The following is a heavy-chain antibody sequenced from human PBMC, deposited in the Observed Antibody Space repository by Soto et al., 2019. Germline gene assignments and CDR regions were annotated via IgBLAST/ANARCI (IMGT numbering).Heavy chain of an antibody. J-gene: IGHJ3*02. CDR3: AWMGLPVTRADAFEI. Sequence: VHTLLNPTQTLTLTCTFSGFSLSTSGMRVSWIRQPPGKALEWLARIDWDDDKFYSTSLKTRLTISKDTSKNQVVRTMTNMEPVDTPTYYCAWMGLPVTRADAFEIWRQGTPVTVSS. CDR1: GFSLSTSGMR. D-gene: IGHD4-17*01. V-gene: IGHV2-70*04. CDR2: IDWDDDK.